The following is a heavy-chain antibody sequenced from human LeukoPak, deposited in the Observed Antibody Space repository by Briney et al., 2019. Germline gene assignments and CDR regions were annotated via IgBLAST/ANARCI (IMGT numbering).Heavy chain of an antibody. V-gene: IGHV1-2*06. J-gene: IGHJ4*02. Sequence: ASVKVSCKASGYTFTGYYMHWVRQAPGQGLEWMGRINPNSGGTNYAQKFQGRVTMTRDTSISTAYMELSGLGSDDTAVYYCGTLLSNGPFDYRGQGSLVTVSS. CDR2: INPNSGGT. CDR1: GYTFTGYY. CDR3: GTLLSNGPFDY.